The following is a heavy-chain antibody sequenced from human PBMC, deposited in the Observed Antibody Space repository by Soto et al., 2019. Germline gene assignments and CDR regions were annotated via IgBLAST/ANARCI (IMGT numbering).Heavy chain of an antibody. V-gene: IGHV4-39*01. J-gene: IGHJ6*02. CDR1: GGSISSSDHY. CDR3: ARHNYGVDV. Sequence: SETLSLTCTVSGGSISSSDHYWGWIRQPPGRGLEWIGSMYYSGSTYYNPPLESRVTISIDTSKNQFSLKLSSVTAADTAVYYCARHNYGVDVWGQGTTVTVSS. CDR2: MYYSGST.